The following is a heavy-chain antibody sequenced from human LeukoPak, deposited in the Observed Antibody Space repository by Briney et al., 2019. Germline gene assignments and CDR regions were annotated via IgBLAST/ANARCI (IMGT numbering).Heavy chain of an antibody. CDR3: ASDTYYYDSSGSSIP. J-gene: IGHJ5*02. CDR2: IIPIFGTA. V-gene: IGHV1-69*13. D-gene: IGHD3-22*01. CDR1: GYTFTSYD. Sequence: VASVKVSCKASGYTFTSYDISWVRQAPGQGLEWMGGIIPIFGTANYAQKFQGRVTITADESTNTAYMELSSLRSEDTAVYYCASDTYYYDSSGSSIPWGQGTLVTVSS.